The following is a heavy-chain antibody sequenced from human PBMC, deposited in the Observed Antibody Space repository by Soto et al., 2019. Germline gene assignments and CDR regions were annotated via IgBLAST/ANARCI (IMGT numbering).Heavy chain of an antibody. CDR2: ISYDGSNK. Sequence: QVQLVESGGGVVQPGRSLRLSCAASGFTCSSYGMHWVRQDPGKGLEWLAVISYDGSNKYDADSVKGRFTISRYNSKNTLYLQMNSLRAEDTAVYYCAKDRDVLLWFGNGMDVWGQGTTVTVSS. CDR1: GFTCSSYG. V-gene: IGHV3-30*18. D-gene: IGHD3-10*01. CDR3: AKDRDVLLWFGNGMDV. J-gene: IGHJ6*02.